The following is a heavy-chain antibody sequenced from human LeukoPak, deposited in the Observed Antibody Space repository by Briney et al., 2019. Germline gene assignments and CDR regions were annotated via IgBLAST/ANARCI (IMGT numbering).Heavy chain of an antibody. V-gene: IGHV3-23*01. Sequence: GGSLRLSCAASGFFFGSYVMAWVRQAPGKGLEWVADITGAGGGTNYADSVKGRFTISRDNSENSVYLQMNSLRVEDTGMYYCVKGPRRYSGRYDSWGQGTLVTVSP. CDR3: VKGPRRYSGRYDS. CDR2: ITGAGGGT. CDR1: GFFFGSYV. J-gene: IGHJ4*02. D-gene: IGHD5-12*01.